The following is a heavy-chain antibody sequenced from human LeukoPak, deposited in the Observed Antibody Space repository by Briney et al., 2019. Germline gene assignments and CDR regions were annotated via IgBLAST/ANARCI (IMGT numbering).Heavy chain of an antibody. CDR1: EFTFSSYE. J-gene: IGHJ4*02. CDR3: AREIGLRIDF. V-gene: IGHV3-48*03. CDR2: ISSSGNSI. D-gene: IGHD5/OR15-5a*01. Sequence: GGSLRLSCAASEFTFSSYEMTWVRQAPGKGLEWVSYISSSGNSIYYADSVKGRFTISRDNAKNSLYLQMNNLRAEDTAVYLCAREIGLRIDFWGQGTLVTVSS.